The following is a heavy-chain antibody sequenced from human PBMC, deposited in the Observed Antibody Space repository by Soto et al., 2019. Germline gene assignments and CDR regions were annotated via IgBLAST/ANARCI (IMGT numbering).Heavy chain of an antibody. Sequence: QVQLVQSGAEVKKPGASVKVSCKVSGYTLNEVAMHWVRQAPGKGLEWLGGFDPDEAETIYAQHFQGRVTMTEDTSTDTVYMELSSLRSEYTALYFCTTYHGDYSFDHWGQGTLVTVSS. CDR2: FDPDEAET. J-gene: IGHJ5*02. D-gene: IGHD4-17*01. CDR1: GYTLNEVA. CDR3: TTYHGDYSFDH. V-gene: IGHV1-24*01.